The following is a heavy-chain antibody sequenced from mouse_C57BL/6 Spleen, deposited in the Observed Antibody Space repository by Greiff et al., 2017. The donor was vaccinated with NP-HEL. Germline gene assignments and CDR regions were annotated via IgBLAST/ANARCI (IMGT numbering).Heavy chain of an antibody. Sequence: QVQLQQSGAELVRPGASVTLSCKASGYTFTDYEMHWVKQTPVHGLEWIGAIDPETGGTAYNQKFKGKAILTADKSSSTAYMELRSLTSEDSAVYYCTRGIGTTGDYFDYWGQGTTLTVSS. J-gene: IGHJ2*01. CDR3: TRGIGTTGDYFDY. V-gene: IGHV1-15*01. CDR1: GYTFTDYE. D-gene: IGHD1-1*01. CDR2: IDPETGGT.